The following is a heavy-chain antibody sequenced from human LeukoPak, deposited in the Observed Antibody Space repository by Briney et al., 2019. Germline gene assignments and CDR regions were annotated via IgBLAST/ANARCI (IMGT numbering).Heavy chain of an antibody. CDR2: ISSSSSYI. CDR1: GFTFSSYS. V-gene: IGHV3-21*01. Sequence: GGSLRLSCAASGFTFSSYSMNWVRQAPGKGLEWVSSISSSSSYIYYADSVKGRFTISRDNAKNSLYLQMNSLRAEDTAVYYCARNSRDGYTGFDYWGQGTLVTVSS. CDR3: ARNSRDGYTGFDY. J-gene: IGHJ4*02. D-gene: IGHD5-24*01.